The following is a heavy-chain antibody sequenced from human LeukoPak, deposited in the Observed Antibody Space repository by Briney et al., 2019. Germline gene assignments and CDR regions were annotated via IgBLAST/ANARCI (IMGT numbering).Heavy chain of an antibody. D-gene: IGHD3-10*01. V-gene: IGHV4-4*07. CDR2: VYTSGST. J-gene: IGHJ4*02. CDR1: GGPIRLYF. CDR3: ARDAAPLRGVFDY. Sequence: SETLSLTCTVSGGPIRLYFWSWIRQPGGKGLEWIGRVYTSGSTNYNPSLKSRVILSGDTYKNQFSLKLSSVTAADTAVYYCARDAAPLRGVFDYWGQGALVTVSS.